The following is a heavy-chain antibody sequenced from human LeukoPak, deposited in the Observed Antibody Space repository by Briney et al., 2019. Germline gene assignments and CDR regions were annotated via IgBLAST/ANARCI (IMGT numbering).Heavy chain of an antibody. CDR1: GFTFSDYY. CDR2: ISSSGSTI. CDR3: ARVFGVVIVFVDY. J-gene: IGHJ4*02. V-gene: IGHV3-11*04. Sequence: GGSLRLSCAASGFTFSDYYMSWIRQAPGKGLEWVSYISSSGSTIYYADSVKGRFTISRDNAKNSLYLQMNGLRAEDTAVYYCARVFGVVIVFVDYWGQGTLVTVSS. D-gene: IGHD3-3*01.